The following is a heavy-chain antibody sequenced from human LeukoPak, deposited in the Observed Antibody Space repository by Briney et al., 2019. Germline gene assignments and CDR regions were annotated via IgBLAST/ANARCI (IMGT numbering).Heavy chain of an antibody. V-gene: IGHV3-23*01. D-gene: IGHD3-22*01. Sequence: GGSLTLSCAACGLPLRNYSMSWLRQATGKGLEWFTHITCCGGNTYYADSVKCRFTISRDNSKNTLYLQMNSLRAEDAAVYYCAKARYYDESSGFYPIYAFDIWGQGTMVTVSS. J-gene: IGHJ3*02. CDR3: AKARYYDESSGFYPIYAFDI. CDR2: ITCCGGNT. CDR1: GLPLRNYS.